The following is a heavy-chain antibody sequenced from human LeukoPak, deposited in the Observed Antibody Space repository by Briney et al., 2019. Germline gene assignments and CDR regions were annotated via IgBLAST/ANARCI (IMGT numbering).Heavy chain of an antibody. CDR1: GFTFSSYS. Sequence: KPGGSLRLSCAASGFTFSSYSMNWVRQAPGKGLEWVSSISSSSSYIYYADSVKGRFTISRDNAKNSLYLQMNSLRAEDTAVYYCARVDGGWWKVEYYFDYWGQGTLVTVSS. CDR3: ARVDGGWWKVEYYFDY. J-gene: IGHJ4*02. V-gene: IGHV3-21*01. D-gene: IGHD6-19*01. CDR2: ISSSSSYI.